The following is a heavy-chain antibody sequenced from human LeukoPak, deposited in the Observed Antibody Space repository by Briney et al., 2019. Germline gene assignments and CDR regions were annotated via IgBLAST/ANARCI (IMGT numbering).Heavy chain of an antibody. CDR1: GFTFSSYS. V-gene: IGHV3-48*04. CDR2: ISSSSSTI. J-gene: IGHJ3*02. CDR3: ARNEWLLLLAAFDI. Sequence: GGSLRLSCAASGFTFSSYSMNWVRQAPGKGLEWVSYISSSSSTIYYADSVKGRFTISRDNAKNSLYLQMNSLRAEDTAVYYCARNEWLLLLAAFDIWGQGTMVTVSS. D-gene: IGHD3-22*01.